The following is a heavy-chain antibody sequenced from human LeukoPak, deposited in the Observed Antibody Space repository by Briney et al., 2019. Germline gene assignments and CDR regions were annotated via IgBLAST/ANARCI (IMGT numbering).Heavy chain of an antibody. Sequence: ASVKVSCKASGYTFSTYAVHWARQAPGQRLEWMGWISTGNGYTESSQKFQDRLTITRDTSASTAYMELSSLRSEDTAVYYCAKDGSGWSFDYWGQGTLVSVSS. CDR3: AKDGSGWSFDY. CDR1: GYTFSTYA. V-gene: IGHV1-3*04. CDR2: ISTGNGYT. D-gene: IGHD6-19*01. J-gene: IGHJ4*02.